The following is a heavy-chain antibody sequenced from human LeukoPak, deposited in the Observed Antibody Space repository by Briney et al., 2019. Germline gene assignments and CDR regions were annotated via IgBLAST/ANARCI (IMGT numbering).Heavy chain of an antibody. D-gene: IGHD4-11*01. Sequence: PGGSLRLSCAASGFTFSNYWMHWVRQSPGQGPVWISRVKSDGSSTSYADSVKGRFTISRDNAKNTVYLQMNTLRAEDTAVYYCARGGAATIYYFDYWGQGVLVTVSS. V-gene: IGHV3-74*01. CDR1: GFTFSNYW. CDR3: ARGGAATIYYFDY. J-gene: IGHJ4*02. CDR2: VKSDGSST.